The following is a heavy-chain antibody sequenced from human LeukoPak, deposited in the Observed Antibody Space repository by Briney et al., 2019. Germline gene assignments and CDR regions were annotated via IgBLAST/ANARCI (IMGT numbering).Heavy chain of an antibody. CDR3: ARLNYDILTGYATSFDY. CDR1: GYTFTSYD. J-gene: IGHJ4*02. D-gene: IGHD3-9*01. V-gene: IGHV1-8*01. CDR2: MNPNSGDT. Sequence: ASVKVSCKASGYTFTSYDINWVRQATGQGLEWMGWMNPNSGDTGYAQKFQGRVTMTRNTSISTAYMELSSLRSEDTAVYYCARLNYDILTGYATSFDYWGQGTLVTVSS.